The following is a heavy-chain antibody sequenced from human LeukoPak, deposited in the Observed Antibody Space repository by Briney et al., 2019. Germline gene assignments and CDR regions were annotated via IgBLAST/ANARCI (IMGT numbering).Heavy chain of an antibody. V-gene: IGHV4-34*01. CDR3: ASELRGYSYGYFDY. J-gene: IGHJ4*02. Sequence: PSETLSLTCAVYGGSFSGYYWSWIRQPPGKGLEWIGEINHSGSTNYNPSLKSRVTISVDTSKNQFSLKLSSVTAADTAVYYCASELRGYSYGYFDYWGQGTLVTVSS. CDR2: INHSGST. CDR1: GGSFSGYY. D-gene: IGHD5-18*01.